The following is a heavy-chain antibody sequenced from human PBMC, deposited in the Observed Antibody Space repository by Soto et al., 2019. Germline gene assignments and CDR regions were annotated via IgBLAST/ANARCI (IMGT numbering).Heavy chain of an antibody. J-gene: IGHJ5*02. CDR2: IYPGDSDT. D-gene: IGHD6-25*01. CDR3: PSSSAPHNWFDP. Sequence: RGESLKISCKGSGYSFTSYWIGWVRQMPGKGLEWMGIIYPGDSDTRYSPSFQGQVTISADRSISTAYLQWSSLKASDTAMYYCPSSSAPHNWFDPWGQGTLVTVSS. V-gene: IGHV5-51*01. CDR1: GYSFTSYW.